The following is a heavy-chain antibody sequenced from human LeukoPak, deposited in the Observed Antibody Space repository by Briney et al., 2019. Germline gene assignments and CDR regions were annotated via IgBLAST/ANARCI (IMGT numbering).Heavy chain of an antibody. J-gene: IGHJ6*03. V-gene: IGHV4-38-2*02. CDR1: GYSISSSYY. D-gene: IGHD6-6*01. CDR2: IYYSGST. Sequence: SETLSLTCTVSGYSISSSYYWGWIRQPPGKGLEWIGSIYYSGSTCYNPSLKNRVAISLDTSKNQFSLKLSSVTAADTAVYYCARDTHYSSSSAYYYYYMDVWGKGTTVTVSS. CDR3: ARDTHYSSSSAYYYYYMDV.